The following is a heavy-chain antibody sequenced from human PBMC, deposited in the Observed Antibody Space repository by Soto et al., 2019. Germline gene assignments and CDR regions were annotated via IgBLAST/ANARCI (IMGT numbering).Heavy chain of an antibody. CDR3: ARAVELGYCTNGVCSPYYYYGMDV. CDR2: INPSGGST. J-gene: IGHJ6*02. CDR1: GYTSTSYY. V-gene: IGHV1-46*01. D-gene: IGHD2-8*01. Sequence: ASVKVSCKASGYTSTSYYMHWVRQAPGQGLEWMGIINPSGGSTSYAQKFQGRVTMTRDTSTSTVYMELSSLRSEDTAVYYCARAVELGYCTNGVCSPYYYYGMDVWGQGTTVTVSS.